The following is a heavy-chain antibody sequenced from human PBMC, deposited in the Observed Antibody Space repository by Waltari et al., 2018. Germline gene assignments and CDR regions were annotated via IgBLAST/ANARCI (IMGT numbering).Heavy chain of an antibody. J-gene: IGHJ4*02. CDR3: ARDPMAYSYVPWYFDY. CDR2: IKQDGSEK. CDR1: GFTFSRYW. D-gene: IGHD5-18*01. V-gene: IGHV3-7*01. Sequence: EVQLVESGGGLVQSGGSLRLSCTGSGFTFSRYWMTCVRQAPGKGLEWVDNIKQDGSEKYYVDSVKGRFTISRDNAKNSLYLQMNSLRAEDTAVYYCARDPMAYSYVPWYFDYWGQGALVTVSS.